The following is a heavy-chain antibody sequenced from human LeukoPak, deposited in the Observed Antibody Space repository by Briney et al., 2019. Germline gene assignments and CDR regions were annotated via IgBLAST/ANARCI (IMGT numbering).Heavy chain of an antibody. CDR1: ESTFSSYR. J-gene: IGHJ4*02. Sequence: PGGSLRLSSAVSESTFSSYRMPWVRQAPGKGLEWVAFIRYDGSDKYYADSVKGRFTISRDNSKNTLYLQMNSLRVEDTAVYYWAKNYGLQDREPVDYWGQGTLVTVSS. D-gene: IGHD4-11*01. CDR2: IRYDGSDK. CDR3: AKNYGLQDREPVDY. V-gene: IGHV3-30*02.